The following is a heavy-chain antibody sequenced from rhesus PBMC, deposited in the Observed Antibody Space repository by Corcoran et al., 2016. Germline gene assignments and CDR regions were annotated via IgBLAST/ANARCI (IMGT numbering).Heavy chain of an antibody. CDR1: GASISTYW. Sequence: QVQLQESGPGLVKPSETLSLTCDVSGASISTYWWSWIRQTPGKGPEWIGEINGNGDYLYQNPSIKIRVTISKDASKNQFYLKLSSVTVADTAVYYCVRDSLITKSAGDYWGQGLLVTVSS. J-gene: IGHJ4*01. CDR3: VRDSLITKSAGDY. D-gene: IGHD4-11*01. V-gene: IGHV4-80*01. CDR2: INGNGDYL.